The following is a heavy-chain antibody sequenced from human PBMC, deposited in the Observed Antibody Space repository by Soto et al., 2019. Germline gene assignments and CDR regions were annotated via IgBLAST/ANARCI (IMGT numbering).Heavy chain of an antibody. CDR3: AKPYYYDSSGYYPFDY. Sequence: GGSLRLSCAASGFTFSSYAMSWVRQAPGKGLEWASAISGSGGSTYYADSVKGRFTISRDNSKNTLYLQMNSLRAEDTAVYYCAKPYYYDSSGYYPFDYWGQGTLVTVSS. V-gene: IGHV3-23*01. D-gene: IGHD3-22*01. J-gene: IGHJ4*02. CDR2: ISGSGGST. CDR1: GFTFSSYA.